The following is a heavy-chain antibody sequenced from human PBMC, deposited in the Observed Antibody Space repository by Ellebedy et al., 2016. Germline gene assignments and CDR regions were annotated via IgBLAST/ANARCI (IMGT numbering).Heavy chain of an antibody. D-gene: IGHD6-19*01. J-gene: IGHJ4*02. CDR2: INHSGST. V-gene: IGHV4-39*01. Sequence: SETLSITXTVSGGSISSSSYYWGWIRQPPGKGLEWIGEINHSGSTNYNPSLKSRVTMSVDTSKNQFSLKLSSVTAADTAVYYCARHLRSGWPDYWGQGTLVTVSS. CDR1: GGSISSSSYY. CDR3: ARHLRSGWPDY.